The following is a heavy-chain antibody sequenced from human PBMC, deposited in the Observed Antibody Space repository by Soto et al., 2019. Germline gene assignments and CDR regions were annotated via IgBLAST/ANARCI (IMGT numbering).Heavy chain of an antibody. J-gene: IGHJ4*02. CDR3: ALLDPGYSYGNYFDY. D-gene: IGHD5-18*01. Sequence: QVQLEQSGAEVKKPGSSVKVSCKASGGTFSSYAISWVRQAPGQGLEWMGGIIPIFGTANYAQKFQGRVTITADKSTSTPYMELSSLRSEDTAVYYCALLDPGYSYGNYFDYWGQGTLVTVSS. CDR2: IIPIFGTA. V-gene: IGHV1-69*06. CDR1: GGTFSSYA.